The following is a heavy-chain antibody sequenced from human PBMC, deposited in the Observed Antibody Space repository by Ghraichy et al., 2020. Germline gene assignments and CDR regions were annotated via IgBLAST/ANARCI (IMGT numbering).Heavy chain of an antibody. CDR1: GGSFSGYY. CDR2: INHSGST. V-gene: IGHV4-34*01. J-gene: IGHJ6*02. CDR3: ARHRRPASEYYYYYGMDV. D-gene: IGHD2-2*01. Sequence: SETLSLTCAVYGGSFSGYYWSWIRQPPGKGLEWIGEINHSGSTNYNPSLKSRVTISVDTSKNQFSLKLSSVTAADTAVYYCARHRRPASEYYYYYGMDVWGQGTTVTVSS.